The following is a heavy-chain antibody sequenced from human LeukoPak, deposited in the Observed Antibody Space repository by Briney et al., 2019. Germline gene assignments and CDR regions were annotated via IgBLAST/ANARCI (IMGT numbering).Heavy chain of an antibody. CDR2: MNGDGTIT. CDR3: VRAVTGDSDY. Sequence: GGSLRLSCEASGFTFSSYWMHWVRQAPGKGPVWVSRMNGDGTITSYADSVRGRFTISRDDAKNTLHLQMNSLRPEDTAIYYCVRAVTGDSDYWGQGTLVTVSS. V-gene: IGHV3-74*03. D-gene: IGHD4-17*01. J-gene: IGHJ4*02. CDR1: GFTFSSYW.